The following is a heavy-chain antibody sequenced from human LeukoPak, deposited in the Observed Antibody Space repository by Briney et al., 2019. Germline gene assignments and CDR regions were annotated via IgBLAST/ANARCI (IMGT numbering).Heavy chain of an antibody. D-gene: IGHD6-6*01. J-gene: IGHJ4*02. CDR1: GFTFSSYA. Sequence: PGGSLRLSCAASGFTFSSYAMSWVCQAPGKGLEWVSAISSSGGNTYYADSGKGRLTISRDNSKNTLYLQMNSLRAEDTAVYYCARGLSGYASSLGYWGQGTLVTVSA. CDR3: ARGLSGYASSLGY. V-gene: IGHV3-23*01. CDR2: ISSSGGNT.